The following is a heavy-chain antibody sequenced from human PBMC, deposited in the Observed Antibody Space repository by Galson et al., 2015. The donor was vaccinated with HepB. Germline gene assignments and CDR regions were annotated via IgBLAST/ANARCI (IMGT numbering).Heavy chain of an antibody. CDR1: GFTFYVYT. V-gene: IGHV3-23*01. CDR3: AKDPGFGGEDY. CDR2: VRGSGTGT. Sequence: SLRLSCAASGFTFYVYTMNWVRQAPGKGLEWVSAVRGSGTGTWYADSVKGRFTISRDDSKNTVFLQMNSLRAEDTAIYYCAKDPGFGGEDYWGQGVLVTVSS. D-gene: IGHD3-16*01. J-gene: IGHJ4*02.